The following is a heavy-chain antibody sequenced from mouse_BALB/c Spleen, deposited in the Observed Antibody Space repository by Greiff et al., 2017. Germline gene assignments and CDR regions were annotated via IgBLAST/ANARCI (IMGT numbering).Heavy chain of an antibody. D-gene: IGHD2-12*01. CDR1: GFSLTSYD. Sequence: VHLVESGPGLVAPSQSLSITCTVSGFSLTSYDISWIRQPPGKGLEWLGVIWTGGGTNYNSAFMSRLSISKDNSKSQVFLKMNSLQTDDTAIYYCVIYDRFAYWGQGTLVTVSA. CDR3: VIYDRFAY. CDR2: IWTGGGT. J-gene: IGHJ3*01. V-gene: IGHV2-9-2*01.